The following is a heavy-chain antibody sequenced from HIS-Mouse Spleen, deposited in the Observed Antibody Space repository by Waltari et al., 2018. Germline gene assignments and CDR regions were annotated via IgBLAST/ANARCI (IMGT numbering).Heavy chain of an antibody. V-gene: IGHV4-39*07. Sequence: QLQLQESGPGLVKPSETLSLTCTVSGGSISSSSYYWGWIRQPPGKGLEWIGSLFYSGSTYYNPSLKSRVTISVDTSKNHFSLTLSSVTAADTAVYYCAREIPYSSSWYDWYFDLWGRGTLVTVSS. J-gene: IGHJ2*01. D-gene: IGHD6-13*01. CDR2: LFYSGST. CDR1: GGSISSSSYY. CDR3: AREIPYSSSWYDWYFDL.